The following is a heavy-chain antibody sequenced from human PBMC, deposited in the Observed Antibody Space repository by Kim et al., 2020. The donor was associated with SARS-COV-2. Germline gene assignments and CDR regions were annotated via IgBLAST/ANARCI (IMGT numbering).Heavy chain of an antibody. CDR3: AKDSDCTNGVCYFDY. Sequence: DSVKGRFTISRDNSKNTLYLQMNSLRAEDTAVYYCAKDSDCTNGVCYFDYWGQGTLVTVSS. V-gene: IGHV3-30*02. D-gene: IGHD2-8*01. J-gene: IGHJ4*02.